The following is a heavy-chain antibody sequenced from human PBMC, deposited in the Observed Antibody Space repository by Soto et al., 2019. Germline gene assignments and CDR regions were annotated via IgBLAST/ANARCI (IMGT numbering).Heavy chain of an antibody. V-gene: IGHV4-31*03. Sequence: QVQLQESGPGLVKPSETLSLTCTVSGGSISRGGYYWSWIRQNPGKGLEWIGYIYNSVRTYYNPSFTSRFTISVDTSNNQFTLKLTCVTAADSAVDDCARDLAYWGQGTLVTVSS. CDR2: IYNSVRT. J-gene: IGHJ4*02. CDR1: GGSISRGGYY. CDR3: ARDLAY.